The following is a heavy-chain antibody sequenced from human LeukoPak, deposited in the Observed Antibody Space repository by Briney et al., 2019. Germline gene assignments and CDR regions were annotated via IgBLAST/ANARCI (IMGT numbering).Heavy chain of an antibody. CDR2: INPSGGST. J-gene: IGHJ3*02. CDR3: ARDSVARIRNSGFDI. V-gene: IGHV1-46*01. D-gene: IGHD3-10*01. Sequence: ASVKVSCTASGYTFTSYYMHWVRQAPGQGLEWMGIINPSGGSTSYAQKFQGRVTMTRDTSTSTVYMELSSLRSEDTAVYYCARDSVARIRNSGFDIWGQGTMVTVSS. CDR1: GYTFTSYY.